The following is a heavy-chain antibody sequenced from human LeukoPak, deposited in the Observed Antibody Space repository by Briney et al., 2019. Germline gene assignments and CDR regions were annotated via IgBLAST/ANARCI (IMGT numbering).Heavy chain of an antibody. CDR3: SRAAGYDFILEY. CDR1: GFTFGDYG. Sequence: GGSLRLSCTASGFTFGDYGMSWFRQAPGKGLEWVGFIRSEAYDTTPQYGASVKARFTISKDDSRRIAFLQMSGLKAEDTAVYYCSRAAGYDFILEYWGQGTLVTVSS. CDR2: IRSEAYDTTP. D-gene: IGHD5-12*01. J-gene: IGHJ4*02. V-gene: IGHV3-49*03.